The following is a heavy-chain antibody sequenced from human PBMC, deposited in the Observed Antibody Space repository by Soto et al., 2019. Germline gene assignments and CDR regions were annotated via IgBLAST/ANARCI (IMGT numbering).Heavy chain of an antibody. CDR1: GFTFSSYG. D-gene: IGHD3-3*01. CDR3: AKEVTIFSHNWFDP. V-gene: IGHV3-30*18. J-gene: IGHJ5*02. Sequence: QVQLVESGGGVVQPGRSLRLSCAASGFTFSSYGMHWVRQAPGKGLEWVAVISYDGSNKYYADSVKGRFTISRDNSKNTLYLQMNSLRAEDTAVYYCAKEVTIFSHNWFDPWGQGTLVTVSS. CDR2: ISYDGSNK.